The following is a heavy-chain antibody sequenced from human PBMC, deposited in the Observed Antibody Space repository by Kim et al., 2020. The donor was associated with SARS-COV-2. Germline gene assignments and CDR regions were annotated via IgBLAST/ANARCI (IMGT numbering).Heavy chain of an antibody. V-gene: IGHV4-34*01. CDR2: INHSGST. J-gene: IGHJ6*02. Sequence: SETLSLTCAVYGGSFSGYYWSWIRQPPGKGLEWIGEINHSGSTNYNPSLKSRVTISVDTSKNQFSLKLSSVTAADTAVYYCARGGRQYQLLVRYGMDVWGQGTTVTVSS. CDR1: GGSFSGYY. D-gene: IGHD2-2*01. CDR3: ARGGRQYQLLVRYGMDV.